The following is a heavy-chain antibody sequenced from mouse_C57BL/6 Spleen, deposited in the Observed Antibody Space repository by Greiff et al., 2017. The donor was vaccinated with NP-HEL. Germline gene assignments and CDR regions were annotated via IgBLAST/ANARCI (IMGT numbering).Heavy chain of an antibody. J-gene: IGHJ2*01. CDR1: GFNIKNTY. D-gene: IGHD2-1*01. CDR2: IDPANGNT. V-gene: IGHV14-3*01. CDR3: ARSIYYGNGYFDY. Sequence: EVQLQQSVAELVRPGASVKLSCTASGFNIKNTYMHWVKQRPEQGLEWIGRIDPANGNTKYAPKFQGKATITADTSSNTAYLQPISLTSEDTAIYYCARSIYYGNGYFDYWGQGTTLTVSS.